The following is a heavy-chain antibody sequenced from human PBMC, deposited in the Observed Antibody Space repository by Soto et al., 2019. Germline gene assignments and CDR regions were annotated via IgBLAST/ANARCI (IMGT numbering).Heavy chain of an antibody. CDR2: IYSGGST. V-gene: IGHV3-66*01. J-gene: IGHJ6*02. CDR3: ARDWRGYFDWLRNGMDV. CDR1: GFTVSSNY. D-gene: IGHD3-9*01. Sequence: EVQLVESGGGLVQPGGSLRLSCAASGFTVSSNYMSWVRQAPGKGLEWVSVIYSGGSTYYADSVKGRFTISRDNSKNTLYLQMNSLRAEDTAVYYCARDWRGYFDWLRNGMDVWGQGTTVTVSS.